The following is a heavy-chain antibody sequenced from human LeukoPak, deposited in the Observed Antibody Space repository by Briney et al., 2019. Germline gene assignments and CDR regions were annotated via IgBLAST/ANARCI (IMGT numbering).Heavy chain of an antibody. D-gene: IGHD3-16*01. Sequence: PSETLSLTCTVSGYSISSGYYWGWIRQPPGKGLEWIGSIYHSGSTYYNPSLKSRVTISVDTSKNQFSLKLSSVTAADTAVYYCARGGIGGKWGYWGQGTLVTVSS. V-gene: IGHV4-38-2*02. CDR1: GYSISSGYY. CDR3: ARGGIGGKWGY. J-gene: IGHJ4*02. CDR2: IYHSGST.